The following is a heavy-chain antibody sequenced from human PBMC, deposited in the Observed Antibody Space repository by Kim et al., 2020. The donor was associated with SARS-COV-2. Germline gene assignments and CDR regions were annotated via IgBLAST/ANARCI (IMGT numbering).Heavy chain of an antibody. CDR2: INPNSGGT. D-gene: IGHD3-10*01. Sequence: ASVKVSCKASGYTFTGYYIYWMRQAPGQGPEWLGWINPNSGGTSYAQKFQGRVTMTRDTSISTAYMELSRLRSDDTAVYYCVSGCGVYDSGSYYSDYWGQGTLVTVSS. CDR1: GYTFTGYY. J-gene: IGHJ4*02. V-gene: IGHV1-2*02. CDR3: VSGCGVYDSGSYYSDY.